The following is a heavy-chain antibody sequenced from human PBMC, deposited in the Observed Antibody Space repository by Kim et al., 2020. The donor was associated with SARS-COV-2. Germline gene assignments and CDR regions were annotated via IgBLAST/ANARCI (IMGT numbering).Heavy chain of an antibody. D-gene: IGHD3-10*01. Sequence: YAQKFQGRVTMTRDTSTSTVYMELSSLRSDDTAVYYCARGPPDGSGTLDYWGQGTLVT. CDR3: ARGPPDGSGTLDY. J-gene: IGHJ4*02. V-gene: IGHV1-46*01.